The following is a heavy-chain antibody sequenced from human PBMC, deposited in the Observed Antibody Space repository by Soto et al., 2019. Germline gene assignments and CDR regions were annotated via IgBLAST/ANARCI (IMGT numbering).Heavy chain of an antibody. Sequence: EMQLLVSGGASVQPGGSLRLSCAASGFSFGTFVMTWFRQAPGGGLEWVASITDSGYTASYAETVEGRFTVSRDNSKNKLHLQMNDLRAEDTATYYCAKNGQWLATPPEAWGQGTLVTVSS. J-gene: IGHJ4*02. CDR1: GFSFGTFV. CDR3: AKNGQWLATPPEA. V-gene: IGHV3-23*01. CDR2: ITDSGYTA. D-gene: IGHD6-19*01.